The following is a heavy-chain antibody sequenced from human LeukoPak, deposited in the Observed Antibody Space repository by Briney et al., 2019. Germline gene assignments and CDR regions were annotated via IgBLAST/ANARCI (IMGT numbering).Heavy chain of an antibody. D-gene: IGHD2-21*02. V-gene: IGHV1-69*13. J-gene: IGHJ6*02. CDR2: IIPIFGTA. Sequence: GASVKVSCKASGGTFSSYAISWVRQAPGQGLEWMGGIIPIFGTANYAQKFQGRVTITADESTSTAYMELSSLRSEDTAVYYCARDMAISSEHIVVVTAIQDYYYYYGMDVWGQGTTVTVSS. CDR3: ARDMAISSEHIVVVTAIQDYYYYYGMDV. CDR1: GGTFSSYA.